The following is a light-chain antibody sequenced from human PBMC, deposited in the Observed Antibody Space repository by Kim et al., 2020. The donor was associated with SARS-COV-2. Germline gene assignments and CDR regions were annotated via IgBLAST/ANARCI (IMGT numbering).Light chain of an antibody. CDR2: DAF. Sequence: AATGDRVTITCRARQDISNSLAWYQQKPGKAPELMIYDAFTLQRGVSPRFSGSRSGTDFTLTISSLQSEDFATYYCQQHYIYPLTFGGGTKVDIK. CDR1: QDISNS. V-gene: IGKV1-8*01. J-gene: IGKJ4*01. CDR3: QQHYIYPLT.